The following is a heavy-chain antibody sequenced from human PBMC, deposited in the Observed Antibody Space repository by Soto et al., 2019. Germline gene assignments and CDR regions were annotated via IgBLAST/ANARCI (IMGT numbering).Heavy chain of an antibody. CDR2: INAGNGKT. CDR1: GYTFTTYA. CDR3: ARAGDACRTTSCYMIDY. V-gene: IGHV1-3*01. J-gene: IGHJ4*02. Sequence: ASVEVSCKASGYTFTTYAMHWVRQAPGQRLEWMGWINAGNGKTKYSQKFQGRVTITRDTSATTAYMELSSLRSEDTAVYYCARAGDACRTTSCYMIDYWGQGTLVTVSS. D-gene: IGHD2-2*02.